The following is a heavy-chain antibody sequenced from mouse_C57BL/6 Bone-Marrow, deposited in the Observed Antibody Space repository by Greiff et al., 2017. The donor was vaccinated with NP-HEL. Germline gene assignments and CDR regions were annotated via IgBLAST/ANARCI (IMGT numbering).Heavy chain of an antibody. D-gene: IGHD1-1*01. CDR3: AGGLLQFAY. V-gene: IGHV1-55*01. Sequence: QVHVKQPGAELVKPGASVKMSCKASGYTFTSYWITWVKQRPGQGLEWIGDIYPGSGSTNYNEKFKSKATLTVDTSSSTAYMQLSSLTSEDSAVYYCAGGLLQFAYWGQGTLVTVSA. CDR1: GYTFTSYW. J-gene: IGHJ3*01. CDR2: IYPGSGST.